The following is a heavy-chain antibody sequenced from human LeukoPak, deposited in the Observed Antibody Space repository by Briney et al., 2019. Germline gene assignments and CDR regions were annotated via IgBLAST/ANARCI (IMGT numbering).Heavy chain of an antibody. Sequence: GGSLRLSCAASGFTFSSYSMNWVRQAPGKGLEWVSSISSSSSYIYYADSVKGRFTISRDNAKNSLYLQMNSLRAEDTAVYYCARDSSSSVLGYYYYMDVWGKGTTVTVSS. CDR3: ARDSSSSVLGYYYYMDV. D-gene: IGHD6-6*01. CDR2: ISSSSSYI. CDR1: GFTFSSYS. J-gene: IGHJ6*03. V-gene: IGHV3-21*01.